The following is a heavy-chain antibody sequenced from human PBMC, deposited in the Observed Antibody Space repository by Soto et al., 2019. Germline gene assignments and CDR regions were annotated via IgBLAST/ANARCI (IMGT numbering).Heavy chain of an antibody. CDR1: GYSISSGYY. J-gene: IGHJ4*02. CDR3: TRLRASGDSSGPFDI. D-gene: IGHD6-13*01. CDR2: ICHSGST. Sequence: PSETLSLTCAVSGYSISSGYYWGWIRQPPGKGLEWIGSICHSGSTYYNPSLKSPVTISVDTSKKQFSPKLTSVTAADTAVYYCTRLRASGDSSGPFDIWGQGTLVT. V-gene: IGHV4-38-2*01.